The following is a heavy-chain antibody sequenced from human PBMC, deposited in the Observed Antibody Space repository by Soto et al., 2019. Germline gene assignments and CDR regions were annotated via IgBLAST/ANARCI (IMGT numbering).Heavy chain of an antibody. D-gene: IGHD1-1*01. V-gene: IGHV4-61*01. CDR3: ARDRSDLLNSFDAFDV. Sequence: PSETLSLTCSVSGGSVSSGSHYWSWIRQPPGKPLEWIAYIYNTGNTDYNPSLRGRVTISVDVSKNQFSLRLGSVTAADTAVYYCARDRSDLLNSFDAFDVWGQGTLVTVSS. CDR1: GGSVSSGSHY. J-gene: IGHJ3*01. CDR2: IYNTGNT.